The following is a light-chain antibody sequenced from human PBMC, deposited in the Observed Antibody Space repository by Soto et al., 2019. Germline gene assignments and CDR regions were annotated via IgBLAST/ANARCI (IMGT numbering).Light chain of an antibody. CDR3: CSYAGSSTFAV. Sequence: QSALTQPASVSGSPGQSITISCTGTSSDVGSYNLVSWYQQHPGKAPKLMIYEGSKRPSGVSNRFSGSKSGNTASLTISGLPAEDEADYYCCSYAGSSTFAVFGGGTQLTVL. V-gene: IGLV2-23*03. J-gene: IGLJ7*01. CDR2: EGS. CDR1: SSDVGSYNL.